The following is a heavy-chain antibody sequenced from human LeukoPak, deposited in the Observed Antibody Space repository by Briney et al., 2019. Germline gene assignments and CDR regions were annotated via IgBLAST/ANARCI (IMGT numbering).Heavy chain of an antibody. CDR2: IIGGGGST. J-gene: IGHJ4*02. V-gene: IGHV3-23*01. Sequence: GGSLRLSCAASGFTFSSYAMSWVRQAPGKGWEGVSPIIGGGGSTYYADSVEGRFTVSRDNAKNSLYLQMDSLRADDTAVYYCARGHSGWYGAPNQRPNEYWGQGTLVTVSS. D-gene: IGHD6-19*01. CDR1: GFTFSSYA. CDR3: ARGHSGWYGAPNQRPNEY.